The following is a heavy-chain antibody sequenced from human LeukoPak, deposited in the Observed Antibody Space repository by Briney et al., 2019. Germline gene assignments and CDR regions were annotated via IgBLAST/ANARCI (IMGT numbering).Heavy chain of an antibody. V-gene: IGHV3-23*01. Sequence: GSLRLSCAASGFTFSSYAMSWVRQAPGKGLEWVSAISGSGVSTYYADSVKGRFTISRDNSKNTLYLQMNSLRAEDTAVYYCAKGTGLSYYYYYYMDVWGKGTTVTVSS. CDR3: AKGTGLSYYYYYYMDV. D-gene: IGHD2/OR15-2a*01. CDR2: ISGSGVST. J-gene: IGHJ6*03. CDR1: GFTFSSYA.